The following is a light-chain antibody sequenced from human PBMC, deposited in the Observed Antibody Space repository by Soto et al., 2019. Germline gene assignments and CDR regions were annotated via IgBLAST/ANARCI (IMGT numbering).Light chain of an antibody. J-gene: IGKJ3*01. CDR2: GAS. Sequence: EVVLTQSPGTLSLSPGERATLSCRASQSVAANYLAWYQQKRGRAPRLLIYGASSRATGIPDRFSGSGSGTDFTLTISRLEPEDFSVYYCHQYGTAPRTFGPGTKVDI. CDR3: HQYGTAPRT. CDR1: QSVAANY. V-gene: IGKV3-20*01.